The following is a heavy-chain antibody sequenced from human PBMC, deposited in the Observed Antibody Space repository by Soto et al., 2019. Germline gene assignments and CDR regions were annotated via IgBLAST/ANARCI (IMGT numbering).Heavy chain of an antibody. CDR3: ATDPPHYDYVWGSYRSKPYSPFDY. Sequence: ASVKVSCKVSGYTLTELSMHWVRQAPGKGLEWMGGFDPEDGETIYAQKFQGRVTMTEDTSTDTAYMELSSLRSEDTAVYYCATDPPHYDYVWGSYRSKPYSPFDYWGQGTLVTVSS. CDR1: GYTLTELS. CDR2: FDPEDGET. V-gene: IGHV1-24*01. D-gene: IGHD3-16*02. J-gene: IGHJ4*02.